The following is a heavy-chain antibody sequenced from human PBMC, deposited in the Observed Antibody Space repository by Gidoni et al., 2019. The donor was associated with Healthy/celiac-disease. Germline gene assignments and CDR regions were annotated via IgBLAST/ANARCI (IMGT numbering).Heavy chain of an antibody. V-gene: IGHV1-69*04. D-gene: IGHD3-10*01. CDR3: ARGGFGELLYDYYYYGMDV. CDR1: GGTFSSYA. Sequence: QVQLVQSGAEVKKPGSSVKVSCKASGGTFSSYAISWVRQAPGQGLEWMGRIIPILGIANYEQKFQGRVTITADKSTSTAYMELSSLRSEDTAVYYCARGGFGELLYDYYYYGMDVWGQGTTVTVSS. J-gene: IGHJ6*02. CDR2: IIPILGIA.